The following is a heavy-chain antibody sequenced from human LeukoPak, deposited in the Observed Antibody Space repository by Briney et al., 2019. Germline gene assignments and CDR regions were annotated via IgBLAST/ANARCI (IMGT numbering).Heavy chain of an antibody. CDR1: GFTFSSYG. J-gene: IGHJ5*02. Sequence: PGGSLRLSCAASGFTFSSYGMHWVRQAPGKGLEWVAVISYDGSNKYYADSVKGRFTISRDNSKNTLYLQMNSLRAEDTAVYYCAKGYTAMVTLSWFDPWGQGTLVTVSS. CDR3: AKGYTAMVTLSWFDP. D-gene: IGHD5-18*01. V-gene: IGHV3-30*18. CDR2: ISYDGSNK.